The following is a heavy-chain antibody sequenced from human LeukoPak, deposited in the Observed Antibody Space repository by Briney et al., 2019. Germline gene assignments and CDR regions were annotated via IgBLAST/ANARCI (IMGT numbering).Heavy chain of an antibody. V-gene: IGHV4-59*01. J-gene: IGHJ4*02. CDR1: GGSISSYY. CDR3: ARVLFGLVGAIYFDY. Sequence: ASETLSLTCAVSGGSISSYYWSWIRQPPGKGLEWIGYIYYSGSTNYNPSLKSRVTISVDTSKNQFSLKLSSVTAADTAVYYCARVLFGLVGAIYFDYWGQGTLVTVSS. CDR2: IYYSGST. D-gene: IGHD1-26*01.